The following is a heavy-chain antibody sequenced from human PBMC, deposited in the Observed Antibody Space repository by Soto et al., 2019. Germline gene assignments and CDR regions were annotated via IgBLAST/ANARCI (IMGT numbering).Heavy chain of an antibody. D-gene: IGHD4-17*01. CDR1: GGTFSSYA. CDR3: ARDAGHDYGGNSGWFDP. Sequence: QVQLVQSGAEVKKPGSSVKVSCKASGGTFSSYAISWVRQAPGQGLEWMGGIIPIFGTANYAQKFQGRVTITADESTGTAYMELSSLRSEDTAVYYCARDAGHDYGGNSGWFDPWGQGTLVTVSS. CDR2: IIPIFGTA. J-gene: IGHJ5*02. V-gene: IGHV1-69*01.